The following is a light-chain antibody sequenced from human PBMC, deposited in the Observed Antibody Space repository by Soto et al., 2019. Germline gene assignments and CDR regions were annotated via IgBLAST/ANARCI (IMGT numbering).Light chain of an antibody. CDR1: QSVSSY. CDR3: HQYGSSPWT. J-gene: IGKJ1*01. Sequence: EIVLTQSPATLSLSPGERATLSCRASQSVSSYLAWYQQKPGQAPRLLIYDASSRATGIPDRFSGSGSGTDFTLTISRLEPEDFAVYYCHQYGSSPWTFGQGTKVDIK. V-gene: IGKV3-20*01. CDR2: DAS.